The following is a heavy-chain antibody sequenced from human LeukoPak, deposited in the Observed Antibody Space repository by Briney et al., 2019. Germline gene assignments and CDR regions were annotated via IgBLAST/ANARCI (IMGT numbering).Heavy chain of an antibody. CDR2: INPNSGGT. J-gene: IGHJ5*02. V-gene: IGHV1-2*02. CDR1: GYTFTGYY. D-gene: IGHD2-2*01. CDR3: AREGVGIVVVPALFDP. Sequence: ASVKVSCTASGYTFTGYYMHWVRQAPGQGLEWMGWINPNSGGTNYARKFQGRVTMTRDTSISTAYMELSRLRSDDTAVYYCAREGVGIVVVPALFDPWGQGTLVTVSS.